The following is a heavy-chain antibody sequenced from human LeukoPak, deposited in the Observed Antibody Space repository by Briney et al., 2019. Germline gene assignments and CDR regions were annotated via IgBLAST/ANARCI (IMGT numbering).Heavy chain of an antibody. CDR2: IKSKADGETI. Sequence: GGSLRLSCAASGFAFTNAWMNWVRQAPGKGLEWVGRIKSKADGETIDYAAPVKGRFTFSRDDSKNMLYLQMNSLKSEDTAVYYCSTLTSRGLSDSWGQGTLVTVSS. CDR1: GFAFTNAW. CDR3: STLTSRGLSDS. D-gene: IGHD1-20*01. J-gene: IGHJ4*02. V-gene: IGHV3-15*07.